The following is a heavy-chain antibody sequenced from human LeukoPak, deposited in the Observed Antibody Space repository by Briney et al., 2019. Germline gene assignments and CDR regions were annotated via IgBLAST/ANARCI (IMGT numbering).Heavy chain of an antibody. V-gene: IGHV3-20*04. D-gene: IGHD4-23*01. CDR3: ARDYGGSPPFDY. CDR2: INWNGGST. CDR1: GFTFDGYG. Sequence: AGTLRLSCAASGFTFDGYGLSWVRQPPGKGLEWVAGINWNGGSTGYADSVKCRFTISRDNAKNSLYLHMNSLTAEDTAVYYCARDYGGSPPFDYWGQGTLAPVSS. J-gene: IGHJ4*02.